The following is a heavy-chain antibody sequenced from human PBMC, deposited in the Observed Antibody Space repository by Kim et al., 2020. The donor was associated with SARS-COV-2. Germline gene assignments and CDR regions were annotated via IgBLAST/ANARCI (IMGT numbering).Heavy chain of an antibody. D-gene: IGHD5-18*01. CDR1: GYTFTSYA. Sequence: ASVKVSCKASGYTFTSYAMHWVRQAPGQRLEWMGWINAGNGNTKYSQKFQGRVTITRDTSASTAYMELSSLRSEDTAVYYCARATWIQLPYFDYWGQGTLVTVSS. CDR3: ARATWIQLPYFDY. V-gene: IGHV1-3*01. J-gene: IGHJ4*02. CDR2: INAGNGNT.